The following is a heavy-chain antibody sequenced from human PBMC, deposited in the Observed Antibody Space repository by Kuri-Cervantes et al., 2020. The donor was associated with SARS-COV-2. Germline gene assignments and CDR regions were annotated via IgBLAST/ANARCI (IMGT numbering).Heavy chain of an antibody. J-gene: IGHJ4*02. D-gene: IGHD3-22*01. Sequence: GGSLRLSCAASGLTFSNYSMNWVRQAPGKGLEWVSSISDSSGYIYYADSVKGRFTISRDNSKNTLYLQMNSLRAEDTAVYYCATGRHYYYDSSGWDYWGQGTLVTVSS. V-gene: IGHV3-21*01. CDR1: GLTFSNYS. CDR2: ISDSSGYI. CDR3: ATGRHYYYDSSGWDY.